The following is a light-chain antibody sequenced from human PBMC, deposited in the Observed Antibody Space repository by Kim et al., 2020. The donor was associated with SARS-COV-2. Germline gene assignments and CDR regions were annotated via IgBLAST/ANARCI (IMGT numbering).Light chain of an antibody. J-gene: IGLJ3*02. V-gene: IGLV3-21*04. Sequence: SYELTQPPSVSVAPGKTARITCGGNNIGSKSVHWYQQRPGQAPVLVIYSNRDRPSGIPERFSGSNSGNTDTLTISGVEAGDEADFYCQVWDYSSDQVVFGGGTQLTVL. CDR2: SNR. CDR1: NIGSKS. CDR3: QVWDYSSDQVV.